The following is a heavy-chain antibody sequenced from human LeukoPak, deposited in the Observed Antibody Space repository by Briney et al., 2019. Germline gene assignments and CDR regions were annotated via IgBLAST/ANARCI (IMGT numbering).Heavy chain of an antibody. CDR2: LSYDGSNR. V-gene: IGHV3-30*18. CDR3: AKDASTVTLHADY. D-gene: IGHD4-17*01. Sequence: GRSLRLSCAASGFTFSSFGMHWVRQAPGKGLGWVAVLSYDGSNRYYADSVKGRFTISRDNSKNTLYLQMNSLRAEDTAVYYCAKDASTVTLHADYWGQGTLVTVSS. J-gene: IGHJ4*02. CDR1: GFTFSSFG.